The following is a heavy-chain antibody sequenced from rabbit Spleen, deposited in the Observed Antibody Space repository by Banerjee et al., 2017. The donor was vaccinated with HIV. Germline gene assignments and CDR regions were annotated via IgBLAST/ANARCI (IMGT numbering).Heavy chain of an antibody. D-gene: IGHD4-2*01. V-gene: IGHV1S45*01. Sequence: QEQLVESGGGLVQPEGSLTLTCTASGFTISSSYWICWVRQAPGKGLEWIACIYSSSAITWYASWAKGRFTISKTSSTTVTLQMTSLTDADTATYFCARGGYGGHIYSMGLWGPGTLVTVS. CDR1: GFTISSSYW. CDR3: ARGGYGGHIYSMGL. J-gene: IGHJ4*01. CDR2: IYSSSAIT.